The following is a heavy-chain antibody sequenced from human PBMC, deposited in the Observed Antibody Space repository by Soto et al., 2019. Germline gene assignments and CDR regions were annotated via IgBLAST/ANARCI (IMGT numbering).Heavy chain of an antibody. CDR2: IWYDGSNK. J-gene: IGHJ4*02. V-gene: IGHV3-33*01. CDR1: GFTFSSYG. CDR3: ARGLTLTMVRGSIGDY. D-gene: IGHD3-10*01. Sequence: QVQLVESGGGMVQPGRSLRLSCAASGFTFSSYGMHWVRQAPGKGLEWVAVIWYDGSNKYYADSVKGRFTISRDNSKNTLYLQMNSLRAEDTAVYYCARGLTLTMVRGSIGDYWGQGTLVTVSS.